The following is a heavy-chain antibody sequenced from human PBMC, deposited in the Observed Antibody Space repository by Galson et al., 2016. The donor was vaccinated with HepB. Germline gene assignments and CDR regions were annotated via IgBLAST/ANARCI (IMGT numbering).Heavy chain of an antibody. Sequence: SLRLSCAASGFTFDDYAMHWVRQAPGKGLEWVSGISWNSRITGYADSVKGRFTISRDNAKHSLYLQMNSLRAEDTALYYCARDCDYDSSGSYDYYGMDVWGQGTTVTVSS. CDR3: ARDCDYDSSGSYDYYGMDV. D-gene: IGHD3-22*01. CDR1: GFTFDDYA. V-gene: IGHV3-9*01. CDR2: ISWNSRIT. J-gene: IGHJ6*02.